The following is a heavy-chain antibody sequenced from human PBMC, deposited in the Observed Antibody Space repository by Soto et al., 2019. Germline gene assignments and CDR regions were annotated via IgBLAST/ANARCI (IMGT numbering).Heavy chain of an antibody. J-gene: IGHJ6*02. V-gene: IGHV2-70*12. D-gene: IGHD4-17*01. CDR3: ARIDGVSAPYYYYGMDV. CDR1: GFSLSNARMG. Sequence: SGPTLVNPTETLTLTCTVSGFSLSNARMGVSWIRQPPGKALEWLARIDWDDDKYYRTSLRTRLTISKDTSKNQVVLTMTNMDPVDTATYYCARIDGVSAPYYYYGMDVWGQGTTVTVSS. CDR2: IDWDDDK.